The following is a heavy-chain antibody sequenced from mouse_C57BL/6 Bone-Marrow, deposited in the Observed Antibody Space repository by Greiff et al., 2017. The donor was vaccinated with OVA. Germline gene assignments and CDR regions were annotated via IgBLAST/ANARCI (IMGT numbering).Heavy chain of an antibody. D-gene: IGHD2-2*01. J-gene: IGHJ4*01. Sequence: QVQLQQSGPGLVQPSQSLSITCTVSGFSLTSYGVHWVRQSPGKGLEWLGVIWSGGSTDYNAAFISRLSISKDNPKSQVFFKMNSLQADDTAIYYCARRDGYDEDYYAMDYWGQGTSVTVSS. CDR3: ARRDGYDEDYYAMDY. V-gene: IGHV2-2*01. CDR2: IWSGGST. CDR1: GFSLTSYG.